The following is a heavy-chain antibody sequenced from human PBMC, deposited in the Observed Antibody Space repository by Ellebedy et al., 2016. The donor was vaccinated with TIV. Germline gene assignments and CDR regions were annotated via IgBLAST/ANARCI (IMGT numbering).Heavy chain of an antibody. CDR3: ARGEGSYHFRMDV. Sequence: GSLRLXXTVSGGSISSYYWSWIRQPPGKGLEWIGYIYYSGSTNYNPSLKSRVTISVDTSKNQFSLKLSSVTAADTAVYYCARGEGSYHFRMDVWGKGTTVTVSS. CDR1: GGSISSYY. CDR2: IYYSGST. J-gene: IGHJ6*04. V-gene: IGHV4-59*01.